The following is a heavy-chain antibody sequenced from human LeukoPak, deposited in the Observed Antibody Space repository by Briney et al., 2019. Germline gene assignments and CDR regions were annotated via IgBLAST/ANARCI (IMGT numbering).Heavy chain of an antibody. J-gene: IGHJ6*02. V-gene: IGHV4-34*01. CDR3: ARGLSRYSNV. CDR2: INHSGST. Sequence: PSETLSLTCAVYGGSFSGYYWIWIRQPPGKGLEWIGEINHSGSTNYNPSLKSRVTISVDTSKNQFSLKLSSVTAADTAVYYCARGLSRYSNVWGQGTTVTVSS. D-gene: IGHD3-9*01. CDR1: GGSFSGYY.